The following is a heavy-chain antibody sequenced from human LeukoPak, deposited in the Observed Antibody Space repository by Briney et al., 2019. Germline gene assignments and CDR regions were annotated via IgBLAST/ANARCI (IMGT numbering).Heavy chain of an antibody. Sequence: VASVKVSCKASGYTFTNYIITWVRQAPGQGLEWMGIINPSGGSTSYAQKFQGRVTMTRDMSTSTDYMELSSLRSEDTAVYYCARDNSVEDTAWWFDPWGQGTLVTVSS. D-gene: IGHD4-23*01. J-gene: IGHJ5*02. V-gene: IGHV1-46*01. CDR2: INPSGGST. CDR3: ARDNSVEDTAWWFDP. CDR1: GYTFTNYI.